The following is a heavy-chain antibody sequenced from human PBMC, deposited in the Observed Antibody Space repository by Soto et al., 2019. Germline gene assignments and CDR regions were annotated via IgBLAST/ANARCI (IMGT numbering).Heavy chain of an antibody. Sequence: PGGSLRLSCAASGFTFSSYAMHWVRQAPGKGLEWVAVISYDGSNKYYADSVKGRFTISRDNSKNTLYLQMNSLRAEDTAVYYCARERREYSSSWYYYYYGMDVWGQGTTVTVSS. V-gene: IGHV3-30-3*01. J-gene: IGHJ6*02. CDR3: ARERREYSSSWYYYYYGMDV. D-gene: IGHD6-13*01. CDR1: GFTFSSYA. CDR2: ISYDGSNK.